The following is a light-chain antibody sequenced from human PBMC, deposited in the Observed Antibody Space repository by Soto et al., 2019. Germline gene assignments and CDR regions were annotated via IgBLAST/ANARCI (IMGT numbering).Light chain of an antibody. V-gene: IGKV1-39*01. CDR1: QSISSY. CDR3: QQSYSTPPIT. J-gene: IGKJ5*01. CDR2: AAS. Sequence: DIQMTQSPSSLSASVGDRVTITCRASQSISSYLNWYQQKPGKAPKLLIYAASSLQSGVPSRFSGSGSGTDFTLTLSSLQPADFPTSSCQQSYSTPPITFGQGTRLEI.